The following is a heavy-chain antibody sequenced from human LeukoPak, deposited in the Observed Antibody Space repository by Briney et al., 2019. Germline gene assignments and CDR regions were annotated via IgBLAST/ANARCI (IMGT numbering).Heavy chain of an antibody. D-gene: IGHD1-1*01. CDR2: IRYDGSNK. J-gene: IGHJ3*02. CDR1: GFTFSDYY. Sequence: GGSLRLSCAVSGFTFSDYYMSWIRQAPGKGLEWVAFIRYDGSNKYYANSVKGRFTISRDNSKNTLYLQMNSLRAEDTAIFYCAKSLFTSATGTGRAFHIWGQGTRVTVSS. CDR3: AKSLFTSATGTGRAFHI. V-gene: IGHV3-30*02.